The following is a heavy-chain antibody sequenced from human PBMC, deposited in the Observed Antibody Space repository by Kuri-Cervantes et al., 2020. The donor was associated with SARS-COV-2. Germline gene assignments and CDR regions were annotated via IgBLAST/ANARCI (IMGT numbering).Heavy chain of an antibody. J-gene: IGHJ6*03. D-gene: IGHD2-21*01. V-gene: IGHV4-34*01. CDR3: ARHSQGYYYYYMDV. Sequence: SQTLSLTCAVYGGSFSGYYWSWIRRPPGKGLEWIGEINHSGSTNYNPSLKSRVTISVDTSKNQFSLKLSSVTAADTAVYYCARHSQGYYYYYMDVWGKGTTVTVSS. CDR2: INHSGST. CDR1: GGSFSGYY.